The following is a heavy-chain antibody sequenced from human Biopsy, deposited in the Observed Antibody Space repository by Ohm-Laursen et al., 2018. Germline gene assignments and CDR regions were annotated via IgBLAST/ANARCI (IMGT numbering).Heavy chain of an antibody. CDR1: GFTFTSYG. CDR2: IWYDGSRQ. Sequence: SLRLSCTAFGFTFTSYGMHWVRQAPCKGLEWVAVIWYDGSRQYYADSVKGRFTIFRDNSKNTLYLQMNSLRDEDTAVYYCVRDGAAGYGLDVWGQGTTVTVSS. CDR3: VRDGAAGYGLDV. V-gene: IGHV3-33*01. J-gene: IGHJ6*02. D-gene: IGHD1-26*01.